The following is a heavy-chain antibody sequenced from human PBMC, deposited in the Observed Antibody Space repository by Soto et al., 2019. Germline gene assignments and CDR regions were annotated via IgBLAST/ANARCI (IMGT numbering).Heavy chain of an antibody. Sequence: SVKVSCEDSGYTLTSYGISWVRQAPGQGLEWMGWISAYNGNTNYAQKLQGRVAMTTDTSTSTAYMELRSLRSDDTAVYYCARVLGWNYGNIDPWGQGTLVTGSS. J-gene: IGHJ5*02. V-gene: IGHV1-18*04. CDR3: ARVLGWNYGNIDP. CDR2: ISAYNGNT. D-gene: IGHD1-7*01. CDR1: GYTLTSYG.